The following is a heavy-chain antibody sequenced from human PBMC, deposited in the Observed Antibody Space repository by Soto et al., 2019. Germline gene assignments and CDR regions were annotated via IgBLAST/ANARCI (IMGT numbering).Heavy chain of an antibody. CDR1: GCTFSSNA. J-gene: IGHJ4*02. D-gene: IGHD3-22*01. CDR3: AKHTTCYYDRAGREDYFDY. V-gene: IGHV3-23*01. Sequence: GGSLRLSCAASGCTFSSNAMSWVRQLPGKGLEWVSGITGSGGITHYADSVKGRFTISRDNSRNTLHPQMNYLTVEDTAVYFCAKHTTCYYDRAGREDYFDYWGQGTLVTVSS. CDR2: ITGSGGIT.